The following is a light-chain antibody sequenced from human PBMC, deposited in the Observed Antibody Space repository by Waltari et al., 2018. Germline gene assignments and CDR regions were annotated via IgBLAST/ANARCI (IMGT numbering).Light chain of an antibody. CDR3: QQYYSTPLA. J-gene: IGKJ1*01. CDR1: QTVLYRSSNKNY. V-gene: IGKV4-1*01. Sequence: DIVMTQSPESLAVSLGERATLNCTSSQTVLYRSSNKNYLAWYQVRPGQPPKLLLSWASTRQSGVPDRFSGSGSGTDFTLTISSLQAEDVAVYYCQQYYSTPLAFGQGTKVEIK. CDR2: WAS.